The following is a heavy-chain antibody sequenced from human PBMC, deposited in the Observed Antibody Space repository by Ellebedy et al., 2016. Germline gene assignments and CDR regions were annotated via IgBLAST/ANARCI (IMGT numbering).Heavy chain of an antibody. CDR1: GGSLRNTPYY. CDR3: AGYYGSGSYWLGWFDP. V-gene: IGHV4-39*07. CDR2: IYYSGTT. J-gene: IGHJ5*02. Sequence: SETLSLXXTVSGGSLRNTPYYWGWIRQPPGKGLQWIANIYYSGTTYYNPSLKSRVTISVHTSKNQFSLRLRSVSAADTAVYYCAGYYGSGSYWLGWFDPWGQGALVTVSS. D-gene: IGHD3-10*01.